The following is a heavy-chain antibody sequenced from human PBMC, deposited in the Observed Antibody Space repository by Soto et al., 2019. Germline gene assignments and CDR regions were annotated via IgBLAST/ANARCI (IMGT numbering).Heavy chain of an antibody. CDR3: ARDYDSSGYPSYYFDY. V-gene: IGHV6-1*01. CDR2: TYYRSKWYN. CDR1: GDSVSSNSAA. Sequence: SQTLSLTCAISGDSVSSNSAAWNWIRQSPSRGLEWLGRTYYRSKWYNDYAVSVKSRITINPDTSKNQFSLQLNSVTPEDTAVYYCARDYDSSGYPSYYFDYWVQGTLVSVSS. J-gene: IGHJ4*02. D-gene: IGHD3-22*01.